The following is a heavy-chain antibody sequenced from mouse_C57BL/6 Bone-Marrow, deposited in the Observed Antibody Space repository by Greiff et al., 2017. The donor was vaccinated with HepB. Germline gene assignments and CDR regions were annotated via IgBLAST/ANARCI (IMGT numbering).Heavy chain of an antibody. CDR3: TRDIGSGYRAWFAY. CDR1: GFTFSSYA. V-gene: IGHV5-9-1*02. Sequence: EVKVVESGEGLVKPGGSLKLSCAASGFTFSSYAMSWVRQTPEKRLEWVAYISSGGDYIYYADTVKGRFTISRDNARNTLYLQMSSLKSEDTAMYYCTRDIGSGYRAWFAYWGQGTLVTVSA. CDR2: ISSGGDYI. J-gene: IGHJ3*01. D-gene: IGHD3-2*02.